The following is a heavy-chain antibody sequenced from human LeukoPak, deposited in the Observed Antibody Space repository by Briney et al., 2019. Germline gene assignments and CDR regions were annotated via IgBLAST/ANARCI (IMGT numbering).Heavy chain of an antibody. CDR2: MNPNSGNT. D-gene: IGHD2-2*01. V-gene: IGHV1-8*01. CDR3: ASRYCSSTSCRLNWFDP. Sequence: GASVKVSCKASGYTFTSYDINWVRQATGQGLEWMGWMNPNSGNTGYAQKFQGRVTMTRNTSISTAYMELSSLRSEGTAVYYCASRYCSSTSCRLNWFDPWGQGTLVTVSS. J-gene: IGHJ5*02. CDR1: GYTFTSYD.